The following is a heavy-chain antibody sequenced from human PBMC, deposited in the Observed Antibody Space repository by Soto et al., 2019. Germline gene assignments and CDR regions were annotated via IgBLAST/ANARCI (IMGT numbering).Heavy chain of an antibody. Sequence: ASVKVSCKASGYTFTSYGIRWVRQAPGQGLEWMGWIRAYIGNTNYAQKLQGRVTMTTDTSTSKDYMYLRSLTTDDTPVYYCSRGPRYSPDFWGQGTLVTVSS. J-gene: IGHJ4*02. CDR2: IRAYIGNT. CDR3: SRGPRYSPDF. CDR1: GYTFTSYG. D-gene: IGHD5-18*01. V-gene: IGHV1-18*01.